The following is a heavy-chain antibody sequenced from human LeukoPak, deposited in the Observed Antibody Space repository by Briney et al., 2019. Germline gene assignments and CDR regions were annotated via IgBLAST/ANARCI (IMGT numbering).Heavy chain of an antibody. CDR1: GFTFSDHY. D-gene: IGHD3-16*01. Sequence: PGGSLRLSCAASGFTFSDHYMDWVRQAPGKGLEWVGRTRNKANSYTTEYAASVKGRFTISRDDSKNSLYLQTNSLKTEDTAVYYCAREHYDYVWGTSQPLFDYWGQGTLVTVSS. V-gene: IGHV3-72*01. CDR3: AREHYDYVWGTSQPLFDY. J-gene: IGHJ4*02. CDR2: TRNKANSYTT.